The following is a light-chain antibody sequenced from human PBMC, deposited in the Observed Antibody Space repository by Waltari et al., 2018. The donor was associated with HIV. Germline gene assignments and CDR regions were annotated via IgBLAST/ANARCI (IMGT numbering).Light chain of an antibody. Sequence: DIVMTQSPESLPMSPGEGAAINCETSRSVVSSANEQNYLAWYQHKVGQSPKLLIYWASTRAPGVPERFSGGGSGTDVTLNIRGFQADDEAVYYWQQYETVPFTFGPGTTV. CDR2: WAS. J-gene: IGKJ3*01. V-gene: IGKV4-1*01. CDR1: RSVVSSANEQNY. CDR3: QQYETVPFT.